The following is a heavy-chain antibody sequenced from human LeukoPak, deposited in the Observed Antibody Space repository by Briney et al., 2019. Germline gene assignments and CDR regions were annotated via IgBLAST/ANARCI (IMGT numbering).Heavy chain of an antibody. CDR1: GGSISSYY. D-gene: IGHD5-18*01. CDR3: ARETNVDTAMGAFDY. CDR2: IYYSGST. J-gene: IGHJ4*02. V-gene: IGHV4-59*01. Sequence: SETLSLTCTVSGGSISSYYWSWIRQPPGKGLEWIGYIYYSGSTNYNPSLKSRVTISVDTSKNQFSLKLSSVTAADTAVYYCARETNVDTAMGAFDYWGQGTLVTVSS.